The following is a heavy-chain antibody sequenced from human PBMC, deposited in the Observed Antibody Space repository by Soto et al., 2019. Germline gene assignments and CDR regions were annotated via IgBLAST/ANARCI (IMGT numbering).Heavy chain of an antibody. V-gene: IGHV5-51*01. D-gene: IGHD5-18*01. J-gene: IGHJ4*02. Sequence: PGESLKISCKGSGYSFTSYWIGWVRQMPGKGLEWMGIIYPGDSDTRYSPSFQGQVTISADKSISTAYLQWSSLKASDTAMYYCARLRLPGTAMIVFDNWGQGTLVTVSS. CDR1: GYSFTSYW. CDR3: ARLRLPGTAMIVFDN. CDR2: IYPGDSDT.